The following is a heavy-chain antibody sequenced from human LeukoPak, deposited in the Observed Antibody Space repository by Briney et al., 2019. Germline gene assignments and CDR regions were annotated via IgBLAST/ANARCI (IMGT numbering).Heavy chain of an antibody. CDR1: GASFSGYY. CDR3: ARPFHEGGYYGMDV. J-gene: IGHJ6*02. D-gene: IGHD3-16*01. V-gene: IGHV4-34*01. Sequence: PSETLSLTCAVYGASFSGYYWSWIRLPPGEGLEWIGDINHSESTNYNPSLKSRVTISLDTSRNQFSLKLSSVTAADTAVYYCARPFHEGGYYGMDVWGQGTTVTVS. CDR2: INHSEST.